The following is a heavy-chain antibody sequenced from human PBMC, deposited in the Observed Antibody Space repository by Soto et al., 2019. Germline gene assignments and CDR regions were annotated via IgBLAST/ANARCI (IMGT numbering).Heavy chain of an antibody. Sequence: GGSLRLSCAASGFTFDDYAMHWVRQAPGKGLEWVSLISWDGGSTYYADSVKGRFTISRDNSKNSLYLQMNSLRAEDPVLYYCAREIAAAGAAFHYWGQVTLGTVSS. CDR2: ISWDGGST. CDR3: AREIAAAGAAFHY. CDR1: GFTFDDYA. V-gene: IGHV3-43D*03. J-gene: IGHJ4*02. D-gene: IGHD6-13*01.